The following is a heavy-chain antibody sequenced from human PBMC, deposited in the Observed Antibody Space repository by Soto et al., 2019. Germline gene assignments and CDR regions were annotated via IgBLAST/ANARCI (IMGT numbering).Heavy chain of an antibody. CDR3: ARDLLGDPGSYFLSFRDY. CDR1: GFTFSSYA. Sequence: GGSLRLSCAASGFTFSSYAMHWVRQAPGKGLEWVAVISYDGSNKYYADSVKGRFTISRDNSKNTLYLQMNSLRAEDTAVYYCARDLLGDPGSYFLSFRDYWGQGTLVTVSS. CDR2: ISYDGSNK. D-gene: IGHD1-26*01. J-gene: IGHJ4*02. V-gene: IGHV3-30-3*01.